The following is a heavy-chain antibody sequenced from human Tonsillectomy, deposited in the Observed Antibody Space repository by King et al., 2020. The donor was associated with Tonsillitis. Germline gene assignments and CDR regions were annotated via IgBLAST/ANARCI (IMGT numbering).Heavy chain of an antibody. D-gene: IGHD3-3*01. CDR3: ARTLYYDCWSGYYTDTWFDP. V-gene: IGHV4-59*01. CDR1: GGSISSYY. J-gene: IGHJ5*02. Sequence: VQLQESGPGLVKPSETLSLTCTVSGGSISSYYWSWIRQPQGKGLEWIGYIYYSGSTNYNPSLKSRVTISVDTSKNQFSLKRSSVTAADTAVYYWARTLYYDCWSGYYTDTWFDPWGQGTLVTVSS. CDR2: IYYSGST.